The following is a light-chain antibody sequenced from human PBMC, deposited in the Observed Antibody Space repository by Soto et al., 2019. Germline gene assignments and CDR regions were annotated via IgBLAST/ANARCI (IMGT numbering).Light chain of an antibody. V-gene: IGLV4-69*01. J-gene: IGLJ3*02. Sequence: QAVLTQSPSASASLGASVKLTCTLSSGHSSYAIAWHQQQPEKGPRYLMKLNSDGSHSKGDGIPDRFSGSSSGAERYLTISSLQSEDEADYYCQTWGTGIPYGVFGGGTKLTVL. CDR2: LNSDGSH. CDR3: QTWGTGIPYGV. CDR1: SGHSSYA.